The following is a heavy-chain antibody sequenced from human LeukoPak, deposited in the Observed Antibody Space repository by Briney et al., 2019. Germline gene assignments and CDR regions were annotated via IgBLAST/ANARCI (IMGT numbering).Heavy chain of an antibody. Sequence: SETLSLTCAVYGGSFSGYYWSWIRQPPGKGLEWIGEINHSGSANYNPSLKSRVTISVDTSKNQFSLKLSSVTAADTAVYYCARGPYYYGSGRFSYYYYMDVWGKGTRFTVSS. V-gene: IGHV4-34*01. CDR2: INHSGSA. J-gene: IGHJ6*03. D-gene: IGHD3-10*01. CDR1: GGSFSGYY. CDR3: ARGPYYYGSGRFSYYYYMDV.